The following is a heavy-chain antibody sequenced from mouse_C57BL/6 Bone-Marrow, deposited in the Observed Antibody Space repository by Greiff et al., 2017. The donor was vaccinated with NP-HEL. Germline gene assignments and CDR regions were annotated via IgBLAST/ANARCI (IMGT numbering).Heavy chain of an antibody. CDR1: GFTFSSYA. D-gene: IGHD1-1*01. CDR2: ISSGGDYI. CDR3: TREGDYYGSSLAWFAY. V-gene: IGHV5-9-1*02. Sequence: EVNVVESGEGLVKPGGSLKLSCAASGFTFSSYAMSWVRQTPGKRLEWVAYISSGGDYIYYADTVKGRFTISRDNARNTLYLQMSSLRSEDTAMYYCTREGDYYGSSLAWFAYWGQGTLVTVSA. J-gene: IGHJ3*01.